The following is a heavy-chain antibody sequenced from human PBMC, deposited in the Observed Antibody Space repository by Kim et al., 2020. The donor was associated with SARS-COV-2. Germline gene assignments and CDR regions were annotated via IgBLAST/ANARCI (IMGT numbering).Heavy chain of an antibody. D-gene: IGHD3-10*01. Sequence: GGSLRLSCAASGLPFSRYWMTWVRQAPGKGLEWLANINADGSEQHYVDSVKGRFTISRDNAKSSLYLQMNSLRADDTAVYYCSRLTRGDTVGYWGQGTLVTVSS. CDR1: GLPFSRYW. J-gene: IGHJ4*02. CDR2: INADGSEQ. CDR3: SRLTRGDTVGY. V-gene: IGHV3-7*01.